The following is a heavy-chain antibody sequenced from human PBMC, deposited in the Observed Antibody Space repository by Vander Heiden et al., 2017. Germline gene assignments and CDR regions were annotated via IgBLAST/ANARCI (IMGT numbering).Heavy chain of an antibody. CDR1: GFPFRSYS. Sequence: EVQRVESGGGLLQHGGALRLSCEASGFPFRSYSMNGIRQAPGKGLEWVSYIGTSSSNIYYADSVKGRFTISRDNAKNSLYLQMNSLRAEDTAVYYCARRVVGAPRAFDIWGQGTMVTVSS. V-gene: IGHV3-48*01. D-gene: IGHD1-26*01. CDR2: IGTSSSNI. J-gene: IGHJ3*02. CDR3: ARRVVGAPRAFDI.